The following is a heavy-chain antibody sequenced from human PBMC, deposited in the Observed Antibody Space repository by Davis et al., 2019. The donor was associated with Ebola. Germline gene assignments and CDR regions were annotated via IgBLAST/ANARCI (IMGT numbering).Heavy chain of an antibody. Sequence: ASVKVSCKASGYTFTSYGISRVRQAPGQAPEWMGWITAYNGNTNYAQKLQGRVTMTTDTSTITAYMELRSLRSDDTAVYYCARDQHDYGDYNWFDPWGQGTLVTVSS. D-gene: IGHD4-17*01. CDR1: GYTFTSYG. V-gene: IGHV1-18*01. J-gene: IGHJ5*02. CDR3: ARDQHDYGDYNWFDP. CDR2: ITAYNGNT.